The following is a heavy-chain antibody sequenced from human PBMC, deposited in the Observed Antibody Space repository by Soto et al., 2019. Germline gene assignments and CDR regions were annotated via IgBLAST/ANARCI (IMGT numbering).Heavy chain of an antibody. Sequence: SETLSLTCTVSGGSISSYYWSWIRQPPGKGLEWIGYIYYSGSTYYNPSLKSRVTISVDTSKNQFSLKLSSVTAADTAVYYCARAYYYDSSGYYPIHFDYWGQGTLVTVSS. D-gene: IGHD3-22*01. CDR1: GGSISSYY. J-gene: IGHJ4*02. V-gene: IGHV4-59*08. CDR2: IYYSGST. CDR3: ARAYYYDSSGYYPIHFDY.